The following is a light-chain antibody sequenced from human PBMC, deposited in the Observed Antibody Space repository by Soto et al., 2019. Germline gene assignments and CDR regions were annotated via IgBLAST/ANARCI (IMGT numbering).Light chain of an antibody. CDR1: QSVSSSY. CDR3: QQYGSSQT. Sequence: IMLTKSPCTLSMSPGERATLSCRASQSVSSSYLAWYQHKPGQAPRLLIYGASSRAAGIPDRFSGSGSGTDFTLTSSRLAPEDLAVYYCQQYGSSQTFGQGTKVDIK. V-gene: IGKV3-20*01. J-gene: IGKJ1*01. CDR2: GAS.